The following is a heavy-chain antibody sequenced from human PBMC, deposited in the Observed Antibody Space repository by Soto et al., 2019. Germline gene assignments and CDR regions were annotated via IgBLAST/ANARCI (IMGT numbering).Heavy chain of an antibody. J-gene: IGHJ6*02. CDR1: GYTFTSYG. V-gene: IGHV1-18*01. CDR3: ARDDYYDSSGYYQIHYYYYYYGMDV. CDR2: ISAYNGNT. Sequence: GASVKVSCKASGYTFTSYGISWVRQAPGQGLEWMVWISAYNGNTNYAQKLQGRVTMTTDTSTSTAYMELRSLRSDDTAVYYCARDDYYDSSGYYQIHYYYYYYGMDVWGQGTTVTVSS. D-gene: IGHD3-22*01.